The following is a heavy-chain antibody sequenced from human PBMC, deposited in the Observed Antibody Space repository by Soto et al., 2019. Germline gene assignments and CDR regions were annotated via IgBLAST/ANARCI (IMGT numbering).Heavy chain of an antibody. V-gene: IGHV3-74*01. CDR3: GRVDWNAGAD. CDR1: GLSFSDYW. CDR2: IRGGGDT. J-gene: IGHJ4*02. D-gene: IGHD1-1*01. Sequence: EVRLAESGGGLVQPGGSLRLSCVASGLSFSDYWIHWVRQDPGKGLIWVSGIRGGGDTAYADSVKGRFTISRDNAKNTVYLQMNNLRADDTAVYYCGRVDWNAGADWGQGTLVTVSS.